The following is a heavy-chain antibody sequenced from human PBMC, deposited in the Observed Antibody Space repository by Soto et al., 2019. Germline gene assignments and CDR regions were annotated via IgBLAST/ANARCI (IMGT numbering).Heavy chain of an antibody. CDR2: ISYDGSNK. CDR1: GFTFSSYG. V-gene: IGHV3-30*18. J-gene: IGHJ6*02. D-gene: IGHD3-9*01. Sequence: QVQLVESGGGVVQPGRSLRLSCAASGFTFSSYGMHWVRQAPGKGLEWVAVISYDGSNKYYADSVKGRFTISRDNSKNTLYLHMNSVRAEDTAVYYCANEGSDYDIFPGSGYYGMDVWGQGTTVTVSS. CDR3: ANEGSDYDIFPGSGYYGMDV.